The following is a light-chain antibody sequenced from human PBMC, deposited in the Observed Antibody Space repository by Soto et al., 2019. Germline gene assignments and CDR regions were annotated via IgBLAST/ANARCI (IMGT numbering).Light chain of an antibody. J-gene: IGLJ3*02. CDR3: LLFHDDAWV. V-gene: IGLV7-43*01. Sequence: QAVVTQEPSLTVSPGGTVTLTCASSTGAVTSGNYPNWFQQKPGQAPRALIYSTSNQHSWTPARFSGSLLGGKTALTLSGVQPEDEADYYCLLFHDDAWVFGGGTKLTVL. CDR2: STS. CDR1: TGAVTSGNY.